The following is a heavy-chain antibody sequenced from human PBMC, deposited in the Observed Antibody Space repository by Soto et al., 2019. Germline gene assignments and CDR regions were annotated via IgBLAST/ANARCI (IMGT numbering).Heavy chain of an antibody. J-gene: IGHJ6*02. V-gene: IGHV1-8*02. CDR1: GYDFTAYD. Sequence: ASVKVSCKTSGYDFTAYDINCVRQASGQGLEWMGWMNPINGATGSARRFQGRVSMTRNTATGAAYLELTSLRSDDTGVYYCGRGPSPRAPAGGTPYYYAMDVWGQGTTVTVSS. CDR2: MNPINGAT. D-gene: IGHD6-13*01. CDR3: GRGPSPRAPAGGTPYYYAMDV.